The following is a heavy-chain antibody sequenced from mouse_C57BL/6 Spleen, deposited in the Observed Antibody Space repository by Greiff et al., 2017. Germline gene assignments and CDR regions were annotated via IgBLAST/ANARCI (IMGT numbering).Heavy chain of an antibody. J-gene: IGHJ4*01. Sequence: VQLQESGPGLVQPSQSLSITCTVSGFSLTSYGVHWVRQSPGKGLEWLGVIWRGGSTDYNAAFISRLSISKDNSKSQVFFKMNSLQADDTAIYYCARKGRYEYDVLDYWGQGTSVTVSS. V-gene: IGHV2-2*01. D-gene: IGHD2-4*01. CDR3: ARKGRYEYDVLDY. CDR2: IWRGGST. CDR1: GFSLTSYG.